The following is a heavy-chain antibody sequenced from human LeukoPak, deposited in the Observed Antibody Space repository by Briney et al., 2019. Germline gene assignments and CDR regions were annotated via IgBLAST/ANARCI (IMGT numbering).Heavy chain of an antibody. CDR3: AMILYGDREDY. D-gene: IGHD4-17*01. Sequence: KPSETLSLTCAVYGGSFSGYYWSWIRQPPGKGLEWIGEINHSGSTNYNPSLKSRVTISVDTSKNQFSLKLSSVTAADTAVYYCAMILYGDREDYWGQGTLVTVSS. CDR2: INHSGST. V-gene: IGHV4-34*01. CDR1: GGSFSGYY. J-gene: IGHJ4*02.